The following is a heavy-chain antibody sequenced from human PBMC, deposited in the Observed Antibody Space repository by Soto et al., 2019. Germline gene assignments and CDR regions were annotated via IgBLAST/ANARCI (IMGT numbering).Heavy chain of an antibody. D-gene: IGHD3-10*02. V-gene: IGHV1-69*01. J-gene: IGHJ4*02. CDR2: IIPMFSSS. CDR3: AKDIGFQQHLFVFDL. Sequence: QVQLVQSGAEVKKPGSSVKVSCTASGGTFSDYAFSWVRQVPGQGLEWMGGIIPMFSSSSFAQKFQGRLTITADDSTSTAYMSLSSLGSADTAMYYCAKDIGFQQHLFVFDLWGPGTLVTVSS. CDR1: GGTFSDYA.